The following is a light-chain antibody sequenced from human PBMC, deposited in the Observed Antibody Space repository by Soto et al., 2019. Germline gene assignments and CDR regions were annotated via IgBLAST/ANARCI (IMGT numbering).Light chain of an antibody. J-gene: IGLJ1*01. CDR1: SSDVGGYNY. V-gene: IGLV2-14*01. CDR2: EVS. Sequence: QSALTQPASVSGSPGQSITISCTGTSSDVGGYNYVSWYQQHPGKAPKLMIYEVSNRPSGVSNRFSGSKSGNTASLTVSGLKAEDEADYYCSSYTTVNTYVFGTGTKVTVL. CDR3: SSYTTVNTYV.